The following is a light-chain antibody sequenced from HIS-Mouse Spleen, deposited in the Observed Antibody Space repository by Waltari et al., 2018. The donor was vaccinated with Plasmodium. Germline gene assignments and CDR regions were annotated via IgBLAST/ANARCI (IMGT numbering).Light chain of an antibody. CDR1: PGISSY. J-gene: IGKJ4*01. Sequence: AIRMTQSPSSFSASTGDRVPITFRASPGISSYLAWYQQKPGKAPKLLIYAASTLQSGVPSRFSGSGSGTDFTLTISCLQSEDFATYYCQQYYSYPLTFGGGTKVEIK. V-gene: IGKV1-8*01. CDR2: AAS. CDR3: QQYYSYPLT.